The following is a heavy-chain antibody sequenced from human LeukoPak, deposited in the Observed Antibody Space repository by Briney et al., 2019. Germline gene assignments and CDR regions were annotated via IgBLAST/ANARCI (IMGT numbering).Heavy chain of an antibody. CDR2: MNPNSGNT. CDR1: GYTFTSYD. V-gene: IGHV1-8*03. CDR3: ARHAIEVGAD. J-gene: IGHJ4*02. D-gene: IGHD2-21*01. Sequence: ASVKVSCKASGYTFTSYDINWVRQATGQGLEWVGWMNPNSGNTGYAQKFQGRVTITRNTSISTAYLQWSSLKASDTAMYYCARHAIEVGADWGQGTLVTVSS.